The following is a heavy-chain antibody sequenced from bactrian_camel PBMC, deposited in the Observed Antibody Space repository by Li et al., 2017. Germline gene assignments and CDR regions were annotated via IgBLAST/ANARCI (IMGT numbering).Heavy chain of an antibody. D-gene: IGHD1*01. J-gene: IGHJ4*01. CDR2: IYADGSET. CDR1: GSTRNC. V-gene: IGHV3S6*01. Sequence: QLVESGGGSVQAGGSLRLSCTVSGSTRNCMGWVRQAPGKHPQWVASIYADGSETVYHWSVKGRFTISRDNAKNTVYLQMNNVQSEDTALYYCAKGLYSTADALGHTVRGQGTQVTVS.